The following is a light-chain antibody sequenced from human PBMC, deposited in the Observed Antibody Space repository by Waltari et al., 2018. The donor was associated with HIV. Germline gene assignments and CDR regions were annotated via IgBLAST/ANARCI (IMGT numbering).Light chain of an antibody. CDR3: CSYTGSTTWV. J-gene: IGLJ3*02. Sequence: QSALTQPASVSGSPGQSITISCTATSSHVGSYNVVSWYQQHPGKAPKLMIYEDNKRPSGVSNRFSGSKSGNTASLTISGLQAEDEADYYCCSYTGSTTWVFGGGTKLTVL. CDR1: SSHVGSYNV. CDR2: EDN. V-gene: IGLV2-23*01.